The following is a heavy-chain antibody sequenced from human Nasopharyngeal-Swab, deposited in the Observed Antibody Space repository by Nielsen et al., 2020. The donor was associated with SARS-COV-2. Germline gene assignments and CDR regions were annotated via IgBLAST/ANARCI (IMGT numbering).Heavy chain of an antibody. V-gene: IGHV3-33*01. CDR3: ARDLAVAEYRGDYFDY. D-gene: IGHD6-19*01. CDR2: IWYDGSNK. J-gene: IGHJ4*02. Sequence: WIRQPPGKGLEWVAVIWYDGSNKYYADSVKSRFTISRDNSKNTLYLQMNSLRAEDTAVYYCARDLAVAEYRGDYFDYWGQGTLVTVSS.